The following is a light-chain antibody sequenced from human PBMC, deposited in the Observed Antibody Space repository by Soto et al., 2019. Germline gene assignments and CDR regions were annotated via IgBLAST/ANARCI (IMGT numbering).Light chain of an antibody. CDR1: SSNIGSNS. J-gene: IGLJ2*01. V-gene: IGLV1-44*01. CDR2: SND. CDR3: AAWDDSLNGVV. Sequence: QSVLTQPPLASGTPGQRVAISCSGSSSNIGSNSVNWYQQVPGTAPKLLIYSNDLRPSGVPDRFSGSKSGTSASLTISGLQSEDEADYYCAAWDDSLNGVVFGGGTKLTVL.